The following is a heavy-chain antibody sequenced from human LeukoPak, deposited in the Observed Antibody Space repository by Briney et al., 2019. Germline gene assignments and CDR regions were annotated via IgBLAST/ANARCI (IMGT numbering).Heavy chain of an antibody. D-gene: IGHD3-16*02. J-gene: IGHJ4*02. V-gene: IGHV4-4*07. CDR3: ARAGYTISSYRFDY. CDR2: IYTTGRT. CDR1: GCSISSYW. Sequence: ASETPSLICSVSGCSISSYWWSWIRQPAGKGLEFIGRIYTTGRTNYNPSLKSRVSMSVDTSKNKFSLELRSVTAADTAVYFCARAGYTISSYRFDYWGQGALVTVSS.